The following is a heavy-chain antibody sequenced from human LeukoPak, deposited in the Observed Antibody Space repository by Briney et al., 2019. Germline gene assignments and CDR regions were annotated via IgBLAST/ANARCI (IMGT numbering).Heavy chain of an antibody. V-gene: IGHV4-39*07. D-gene: IGHD5-18*01. CDR1: GGSISRSYYY. J-gene: IGHJ4*02. CDR2: ISYTGSS. CDR3: ARDTAMGLDY. Sequence: PSETLSLTCSVSGGSISRSYYYWGWIRQPPGKGLEWIGSISYTGSSYSNPSLKSRVTLSVDASKSQFSLRLTSVTAADTAVYYCARDTAMGLDYWGQGTLVTVSS.